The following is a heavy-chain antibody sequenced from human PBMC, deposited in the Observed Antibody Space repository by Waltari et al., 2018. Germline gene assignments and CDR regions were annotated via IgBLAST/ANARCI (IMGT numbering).Heavy chain of an antibody. Sequence: QVQLVESGGGVVQPGRSLSLSCAASGFTFSSFPMHLVRQAPGKGLEWVAIISYEGTNKVYADSVKGRFTISRDNSKNTLYLQMNSLKPEDTAVYYCARAPSGSWHVFDHWGQGTLVTVSS. V-gene: IGHV3-30-3*01. CDR1: GFTFSSFP. J-gene: IGHJ4*02. CDR3: ARAPSGSWHVFDH. CDR2: ISYEGTNK. D-gene: IGHD6-13*01.